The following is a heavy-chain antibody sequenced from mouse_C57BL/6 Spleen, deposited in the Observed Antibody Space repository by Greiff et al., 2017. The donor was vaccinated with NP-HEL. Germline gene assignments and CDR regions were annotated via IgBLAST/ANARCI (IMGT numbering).Heavy chain of an antibody. CDR1: GYSITSGYY. Sequence: ESGPGLVKPSQSLSLTCSVTGYSITSGYYWNWIRQFPGNKLEWMGYISYDGSNNYNPSLKNRISITRDTSKNQFFLKLNSVTTEDTATYYCARGSGLLQRWGQGTLVTVSA. J-gene: IGHJ3*02. CDR2: ISYDGSN. CDR3: ARGSGLLQR. V-gene: IGHV3-6*01. D-gene: IGHD2-3*01.